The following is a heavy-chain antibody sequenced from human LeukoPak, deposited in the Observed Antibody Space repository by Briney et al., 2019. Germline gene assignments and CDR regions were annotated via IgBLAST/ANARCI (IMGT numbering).Heavy chain of an antibody. J-gene: IGHJ4*02. D-gene: IGHD3-10*02. CDR1: GYSFTSSW. V-gene: IGHV5-51*01. CDR2: IYPGDSDT. Sequence: GESLKISCKGSGYSFTSSWIGWVRQMPGKGLEWMGIIYPGDSDTRYSPSFQGQVTISADKSISTGYLQWSSLKASDTAMYYCARLVVRGVFMYYFDYWGQGTLVTVSS. CDR3: ARLVVRGVFMYYFDY.